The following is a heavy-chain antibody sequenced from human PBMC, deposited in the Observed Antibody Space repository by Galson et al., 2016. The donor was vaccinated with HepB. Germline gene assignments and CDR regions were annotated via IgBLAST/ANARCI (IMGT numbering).Heavy chain of an antibody. CDR2: INPSGGHT. D-gene: IGHD4/OR15-4a*01. Sequence: SVKVSCKASGYTFTDNYIHWVRQAPGQGPQWVGVINPSGGHTSYAQGFQGRVTRTREPSTSTVYMDLSSLTSEDTAVYYCARAHYGDTLLDSFDLWGQGTMVTVSS. CDR1: GYTFTDNY. J-gene: IGHJ3*01. V-gene: IGHV1-46*01. CDR3: ARAHYGDTLLDSFDL.